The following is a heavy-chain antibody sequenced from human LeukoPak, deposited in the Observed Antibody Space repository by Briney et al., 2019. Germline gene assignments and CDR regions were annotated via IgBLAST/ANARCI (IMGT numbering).Heavy chain of an antibody. CDR3: ASNYGSGSYNAYYYYMDV. CDR2: ISFSSRSI. CDR1: GFTFSDYY. V-gene: IGHV3-11*04. Sequence: TGGSLRLSCAASGFTFSDYYMSWIRQAPGKGLEWVSYISFSSRSIYYADSVKGRFTISRDNAKNSLYLQMNSLRAEDTAVYYCASNYGSGSYNAYYYYMDVWGKGTTVTISS. D-gene: IGHD3-10*01. J-gene: IGHJ6*03.